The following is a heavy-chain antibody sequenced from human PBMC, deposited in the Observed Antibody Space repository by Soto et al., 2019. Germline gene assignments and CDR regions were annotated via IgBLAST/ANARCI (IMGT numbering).Heavy chain of an antibody. Sequence: SETLCVRWSVAGGSIGGIGGCWGWIRQPPGKGLEWIGSIYYSGSTYYNPSLKSRVTISVDTSKNQFSLKLSSVTAADTAVYYCARHDLIAVPRHIGGPLLDYRGQGTLVTVSS. CDR1: GGSIGGIGGC. D-gene: IGHD6-19*01. CDR3: ARHDLIAVPRHIGGPLLDY. J-gene: IGHJ4*02. CDR2: IYYSGST. V-gene: IGHV4-39*01.